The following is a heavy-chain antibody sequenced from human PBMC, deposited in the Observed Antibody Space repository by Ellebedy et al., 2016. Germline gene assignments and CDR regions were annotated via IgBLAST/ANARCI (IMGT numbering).Heavy chain of an antibody. J-gene: IGHJ6*02. CDR2: FWYDGSNK. CDR3: ARVHSVRGLIVSQDYGMDV. D-gene: IGHD3-10*01. V-gene: IGHV3-33*01. CDR1: GFTFSNYG. Sequence: GESLKISXAASGFTFSNYGMHWVRQPPGKGLEWVAVFWYDGSNKYYEASVKGRFTISRDNSKNTLHLQMNSLRAEDTAVYYCARVHSVRGLIVSQDYGMDVWGQGTTVTVSS.